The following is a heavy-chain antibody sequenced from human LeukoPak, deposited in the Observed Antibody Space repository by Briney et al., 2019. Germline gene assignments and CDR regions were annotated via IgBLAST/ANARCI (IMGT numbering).Heavy chain of an antibody. J-gene: IGHJ4*02. Sequence: SETLSLTCAVCGGSFSGYYWSWLRQPPGRGLEWVGEINHSGSTNYNPSLKGRVTISADTSKNQFSLKLSSVTASDTAVYYCVCSWRRIAARPLVYWGQGTLVTVSS. V-gene: IGHV4-34*01. CDR2: INHSGST. D-gene: IGHD6-6*01. CDR1: GGSFSGYY. CDR3: VCSWRRIAARPLVY.